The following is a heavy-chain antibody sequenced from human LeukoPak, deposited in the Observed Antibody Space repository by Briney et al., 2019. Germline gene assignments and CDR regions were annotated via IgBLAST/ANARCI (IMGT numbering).Heavy chain of an antibody. CDR3: ARDQRSLFDF. CDR1: GDSISSYY. V-gene: IGHV4-59*12. Sequence: SETLSLTCTVSGDSISSYYWSWIRQPPGKGLDWIASMSYSGHTFYNPSLKSRVTISIDTSKNQFSLKLTSVTAADTAVYYCARDQRSLFDFWGQGSLVTVSS. J-gene: IGHJ4*02. CDR2: MSYSGHT. D-gene: IGHD1-26*01.